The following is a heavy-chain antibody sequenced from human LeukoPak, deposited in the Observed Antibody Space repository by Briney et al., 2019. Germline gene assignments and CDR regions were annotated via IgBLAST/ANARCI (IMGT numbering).Heavy chain of an antibody. CDR2: INPNSGGT. V-gene: IGHV1-2*02. Sequence: ASVKVSCKASGYTFTGYYMHWVRQAPGQGLEWMGWINPNSGGTNYAQKFQGRVTMTRDTSISTAYMELSRLRSDDTAVYYCARESADYYDSGGYYYLVYYFDYWGRGTLVTVSS. CDR1: GYTFTGYY. D-gene: IGHD3-22*01. CDR3: ARESADYYDSGGYYYLVYYFDY. J-gene: IGHJ4*02.